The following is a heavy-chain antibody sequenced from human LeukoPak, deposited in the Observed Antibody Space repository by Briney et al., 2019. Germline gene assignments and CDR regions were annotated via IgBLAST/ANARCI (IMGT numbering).Heavy chain of an antibody. CDR1: GFTFSGSA. CDR3: TREEEAYDFGLDYCYYYMDV. Sequence: PGGALRLSCAASGFTFSGSAMHWVLQASGKGLERGGQIRSEAKSYAPAYAASVKGWFTISRDDSKNTAYLQMSSLQTEDTAVYYCTREEEAYDFGLDYCYYYMDVWGNGTTVTVSS. J-gene: IGHJ6*03. V-gene: IGHV3-73*01. D-gene: IGHD2/OR15-2a*01. CDR2: IRSEAKSYAP.